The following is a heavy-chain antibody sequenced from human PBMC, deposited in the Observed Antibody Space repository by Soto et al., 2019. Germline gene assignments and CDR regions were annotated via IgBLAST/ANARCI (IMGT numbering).Heavy chain of an antibody. CDR2: MNPNSGNT. J-gene: IGHJ4*02. Sequence: QVQLVQSGAEVKKPGASVKVSCKASGYTFTSYNINWVRQATGQGLEWMGWMNPNSGNTDYAQKFQGRVTMTRNTSITTAYLERSSLISEDTAVYFCVRGRQFSSVQTAYWGQGTLVTVSS. V-gene: IGHV1-8*01. D-gene: IGHD6-19*01. CDR1: GYTFTSYN. CDR3: VRGRQFSSVQTAY.